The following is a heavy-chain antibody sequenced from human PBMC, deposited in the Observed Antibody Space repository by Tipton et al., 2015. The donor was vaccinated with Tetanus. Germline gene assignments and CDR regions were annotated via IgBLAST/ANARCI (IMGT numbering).Heavy chain of an antibody. V-gene: IGHV1-18*01. J-gene: IGHJ3*02. CDR3: ARDTLRGRQLPTNAFDI. CDR2: ISAYNGNT. CDR1: GYTFTSYG. D-gene: IGHD2-2*01. Sequence: QSGAEVKKPGASVKVSCKASGYTFTSYGISWVRQAPGQGLEWMGWISAYNGNTNYAQKLQGRVTMTTDTSTSTAYMELRSLRSDDTAVYYCARDTLRGRQLPTNAFDIWGQGTMVTVSS.